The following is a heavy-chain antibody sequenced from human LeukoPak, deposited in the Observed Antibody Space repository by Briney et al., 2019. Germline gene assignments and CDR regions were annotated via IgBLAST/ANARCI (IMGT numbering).Heavy chain of an antibody. CDR3: ARLRGFGEFPRWFDP. CDR1: GGSISSYY. Sequence: SETLSLTCTVSGGSISSYYWSWIRQPPWKGLEWIGYIYYSGSTNYNPSLKSRVTISVDTSKNQFSLKLSSVAAANTAVYYCARLRGFGEFPRWFDPWGQGTLVTVSS. CDR2: IYYSGST. V-gene: IGHV4-59*01. D-gene: IGHD3-10*01. J-gene: IGHJ5*02.